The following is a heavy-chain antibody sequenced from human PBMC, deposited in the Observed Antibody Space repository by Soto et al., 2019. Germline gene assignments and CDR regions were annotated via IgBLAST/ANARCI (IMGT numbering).Heavy chain of an antibody. D-gene: IGHD3-10*01. V-gene: IGHV1-3*01. Sequence: ASVKVSCKASGYTFTSYAMHWVRQAPGQRLEWMGWINAGNGNTKYSQKFQGRVTITRDTSASTAYMELSSLRSEDTAVYYCARGAYYYGSGSYAQHYYYYYGIDVWGQGTTVTVSS. J-gene: IGHJ6*02. CDR1: GYTFTSYA. CDR2: INAGNGNT. CDR3: ARGAYYYGSGSYAQHYYYYYGIDV.